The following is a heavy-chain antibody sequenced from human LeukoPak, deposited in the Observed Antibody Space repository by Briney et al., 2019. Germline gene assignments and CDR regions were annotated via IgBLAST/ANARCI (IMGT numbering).Heavy chain of an antibody. D-gene: IGHD1-26*01. J-gene: IGHJ6*02. Sequence: SVKVSCKASGGTFSSYAISWVRQAPGQGLEWMGRIIPILGIANYAQKFQGRVTITADKSTSTAYMELSSLRSEDTAVYYCARDHFESRSYNYYYYGMDVWGQGTTVTVSS. CDR2: IIPILGIA. CDR1: GGTFSSYA. CDR3: ARDHFESRSYNYYYYGMDV. V-gene: IGHV1-69*04.